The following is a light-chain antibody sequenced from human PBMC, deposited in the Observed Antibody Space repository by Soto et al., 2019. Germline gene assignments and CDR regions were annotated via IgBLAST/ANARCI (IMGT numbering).Light chain of an antibody. V-gene: IGLV2-14*01. CDR2: EVS. J-gene: IGLJ1*01. Sequence: LTQPASVSGSPGQSITISCTGSTSDVGAYNYVSWYKHHPGQAPQLMIYEVSNRPSGVSNRFSGSKSGNTASLTISGLQADDEGDYYCSSKTSSSSPFVFXTGTNLTVL. CDR3: SSKTSSSSPFV. CDR1: TSDVGAYNY.